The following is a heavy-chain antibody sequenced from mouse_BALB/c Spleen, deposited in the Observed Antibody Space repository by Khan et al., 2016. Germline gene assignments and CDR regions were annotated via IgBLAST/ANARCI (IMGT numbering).Heavy chain of an antibody. Sequence: QIQLVQSGPELKKPGETVKISCKASGYTFTDYSMHWVKQTPGKGLKWLGWINTETVEPAYADDFKGRFAFSLETSAITAYLQINNLKNEDTATYFGTRNYGYGGYWGQGTTLTVSA. CDR3: TRNYGYGGY. CDR1: GYTFTDYS. D-gene: IGHD2-2*01. CDR2: INTETVEP. J-gene: IGHJ2*01. V-gene: IGHV9-2-1*01.